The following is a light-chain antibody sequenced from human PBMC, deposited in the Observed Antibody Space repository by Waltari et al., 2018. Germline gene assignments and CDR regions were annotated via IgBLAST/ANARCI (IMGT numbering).Light chain of an antibody. V-gene: IGKV4-1*01. J-gene: IGKJ5*01. Sequence: DTVMTQSPNSLAVSLGEGATINCKSSQNILYSSNNKNYLAWYQQKPGQPPKPLLYWASTRASGVPDRFSGSGSGTDFTLTISSLRTEDVAVYYCQQYYTIPITFGQGTRLEIK. CDR2: WAS. CDR1: QNILYSSNNKNY. CDR3: QQYYTIPIT.